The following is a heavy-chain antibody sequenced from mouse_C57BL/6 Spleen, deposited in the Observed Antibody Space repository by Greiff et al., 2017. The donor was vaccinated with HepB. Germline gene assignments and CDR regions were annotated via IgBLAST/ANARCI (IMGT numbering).Heavy chain of an antibody. CDR2: ISSGGSYT. J-gene: IGHJ4*01. CDR1: GFTFSSYG. CDR3: ARHAYYGSSPYYYAMDY. D-gene: IGHD1-1*01. V-gene: IGHV5-6*01. Sequence: EVQLVESGGDLVKPGGSLKLSCAASGFTFSSYGMSWVRQTPDKRLEGVATISSGGSYTYSPDSVKGRFTISRDNAKNTLYLQMSSLKSEDTAMYYCARHAYYGSSPYYYAMDYWGQGTSVTVSS.